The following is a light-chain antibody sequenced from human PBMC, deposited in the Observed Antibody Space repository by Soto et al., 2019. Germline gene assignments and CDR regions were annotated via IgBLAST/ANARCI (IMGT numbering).Light chain of an antibody. CDR3: QQYNSYSLYT. Sequence: DIQMTQSPSTLSASVGDRVTITCRASQSISSWLAWYQQKPGKAPKLLIYDASSLESGVTSRFSDSGSGTEFTLTISSLQPDDFATYYCQQYNSYSLYTFGQGTKLEIK. CDR2: DAS. CDR1: QSISSW. J-gene: IGKJ2*01. V-gene: IGKV1-5*01.